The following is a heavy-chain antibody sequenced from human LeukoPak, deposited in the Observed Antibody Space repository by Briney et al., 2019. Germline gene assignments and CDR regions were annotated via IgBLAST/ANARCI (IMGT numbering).Heavy chain of an antibody. CDR3: ARGGPPQPFDP. Sequence: SETLSLTCTVSGGSISSSSYYWGWIRQPPGKGLEWIGSIYYSGSTYYNPSLKSRVTISVDTSKNQFSLKLSSVTAADTAVYYCARGGPPQPFDPWGQGTLVTVSS. CDR2: IYYSGST. CDR1: GGSISSSSYY. J-gene: IGHJ5*02. V-gene: IGHV4-39*07.